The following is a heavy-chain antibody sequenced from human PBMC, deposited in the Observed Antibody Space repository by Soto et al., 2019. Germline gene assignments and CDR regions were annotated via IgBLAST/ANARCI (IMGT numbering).Heavy chain of an antibody. CDR3: ARDRGSGDYYYYYGMDV. CDR1: GFTVGSNC. CDR2: IYSGGST. D-gene: IGHD3-10*01. J-gene: IGHJ6*02. V-gene: IGHV3-66*01. Sequence: PGGSQRLSCTASGFTVGSNCMSWVRQAPGKGLEWVSVIYSGGSTYYADSVKGRFTISRDNSKNTLYLQMNSLRAEDTAVYYCARDRGSGDYYYYYGMDVWGQGTTVTVSS.